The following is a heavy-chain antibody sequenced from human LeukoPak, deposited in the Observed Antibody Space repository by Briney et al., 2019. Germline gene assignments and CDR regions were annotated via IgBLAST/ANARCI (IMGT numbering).Heavy chain of an antibody. CDR1: GGSISSYY. J-gene: IGHJ4*02. Sequence: PSETLSLTCTVSGGSISSYYWSWIRQPPGEGLEWIGFIYHSGSTNYNPSLKSRVTISVDTSTNQFSLKMKSVTAADTAVYYCASVNYYDSSGYPNFDYWGQGTLVTVSS. D-gene: IGHD3-22*01. CDR2: IYHSGST. V-gene: IGHV4-59*08. CDR3: ASVNYYDSSGYPNFDY.